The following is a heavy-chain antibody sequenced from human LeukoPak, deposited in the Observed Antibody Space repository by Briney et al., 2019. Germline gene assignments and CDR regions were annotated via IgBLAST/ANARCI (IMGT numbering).Heavy chain of an antibody. CDR3: ASYYDILTGYFPWAFDI. D-gene: IGHD3-9*01. CDR2: TYYRSKWYN. Sequence: SQTLSLTCAISGDSVSSNSAAWNWIRQSPSRGLEWLGRTYYRSKWYNDYAVSVKSRITINPDTSKNQFSLQLNSVTPEDTAVHYCASYYDILTGYFPWAFDIWGQGTMVTVSS. V-gene: IGHV6-1*01. J-gene: IGHJ3*02. CDR1: GDSVSSNSAA.